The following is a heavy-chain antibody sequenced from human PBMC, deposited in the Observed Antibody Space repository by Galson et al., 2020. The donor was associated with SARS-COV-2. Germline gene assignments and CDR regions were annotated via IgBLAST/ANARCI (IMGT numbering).Heavy chain of an antibody. J-gene: IGHJ5*02. V-gene: IGHV4-59*01. CDR1: GGSISSSY. D-gene: IGHD3-10*01. CDR3: ARDGYGSGSYGWFDP. CDR2: IYHSDST. Sequence: SETLSLTCTVSGGSISSSYWSWIRQPPGKGPEWVGIIYHSDSTNSNPSPKSRVTIEADTSKNQFSLNLKSLTAADTAIYYCARDGYGSGSYGWFDPWGQGILVTVSS.